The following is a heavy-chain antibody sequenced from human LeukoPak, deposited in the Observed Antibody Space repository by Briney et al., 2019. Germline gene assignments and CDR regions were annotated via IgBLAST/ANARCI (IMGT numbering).Heavy chain of an antibody. Sequence: GRSLRLSCAASGFTFDDYAMHWVRQAPGKGLEWVSGISWNSGSIGYADSVKGRFTISRDNAKNSLYLQMNSLRAEDTAVYYCAGLTTVTTGYWGQGTLVTVSS. D-gene: IGHD4-11*01. CDR2: ISWNSGSI. V-gene: IGHV3-9*01. CDR1: GFTFDDYA. J-gene: IGHJ4*02. CDR3: AGLTTVTTGY.